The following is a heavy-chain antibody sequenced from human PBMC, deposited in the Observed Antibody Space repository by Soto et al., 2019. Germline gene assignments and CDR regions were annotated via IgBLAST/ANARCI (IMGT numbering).Heavy chain of an antibody. Sequence: PSETLSLTCTVSGGSISSYYWSWIRQPPGEGLEWIGYIYSSGSTNYNPSLKSRVTISVDTSKNQFSLKLSSVTAADTAVYYCARESNYYDSSGPSAPFDYWGQGTLVTVSS. D-gene: IGHD3-22*01. CDR1: GGSISSYY. CDR3: ARESNYYDSSGPSAPFDY. J-gene: IGHJ4*02. CDR2: IYSSGST. V-gene: IGHV4-4*08.